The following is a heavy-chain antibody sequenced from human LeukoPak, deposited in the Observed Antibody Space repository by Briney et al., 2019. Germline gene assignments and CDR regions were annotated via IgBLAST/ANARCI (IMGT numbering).Heavy chain of an antibody. Sequence: ASVKVSCKASGYTFTSYYMHWVRQAPGQGLEWMGIISPSGGSTSYAQKFQGRVTMTRDTSTSTVYMELSSLRSEDTAVYYCAREAVLLWFGDRNWFDPWAREPWSPSPQ. CDR1: GYTFTSYY. CDR2: ISPSGGST. J-gene: IGHJ5*02. V-gene: IGHV1-46*01. D-gene: IGHD3-10*01. CDR3: AREAVLLWFGDRNWFDP.